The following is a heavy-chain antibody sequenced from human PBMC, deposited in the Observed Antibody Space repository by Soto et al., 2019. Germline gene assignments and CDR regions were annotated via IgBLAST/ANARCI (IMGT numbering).Heavy chain of an antibody. V-gene: IGHV3-21*01. Sequence: PGGSLRLSCAASGFTFSSYSMNWVRQAPGKGLEWVSSISSSSSYIYYADSVKGRFTISRDNAKNSLYLQMNSLRAEDTAVYYCARDPRSQPNWFDPWGQGTLVTVSS. J-gene: IGHJ5*02. CDR3: ARDPRSQPNWFDP. CDR1: GFTFSSYS. D-gene: IGHD6-13*01. CDR2: ISSSSSYI.